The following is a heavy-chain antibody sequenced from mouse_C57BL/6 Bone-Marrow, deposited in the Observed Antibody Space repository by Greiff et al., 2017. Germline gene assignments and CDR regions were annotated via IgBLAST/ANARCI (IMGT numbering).Heavy chain of an antibody. J-gene: IGHJ3*01. CDR1: GYTFTSYW. CDR3: AMQYYGSSGAWFAY. D-gene: IGHD1-1*01. Sequence: QVQLQQSGAELVKPGASVKVSCKASGYTFTSYWMHWVKQRPGQGLEWIGRIHPSDSDTTYNQKFKGKATLTVDKSSSTAYMQLSSLTSEDSAVYYCAMQYYGSSGAWFAYWGQGTLVTVSA. CDR2: IHPSDSDT. V-gene: IGHV1-74*01.